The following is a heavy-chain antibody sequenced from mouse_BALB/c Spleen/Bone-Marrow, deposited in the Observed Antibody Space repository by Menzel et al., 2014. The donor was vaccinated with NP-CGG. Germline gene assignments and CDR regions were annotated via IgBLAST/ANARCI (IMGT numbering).Heavy chain of an antibody. CDR1: GYTFTSYY. V-gene: IGHV1S56*01. CDR2: IYPGDGST. Sequence: VQLQESGPELVKPGASVKMSCKASGYTFTSYYIHWVKQRPGQGLEWIGWIYPGDGSTKYNEKFKGKTTLTADKSSSTAYMLLSSLTSEDSAIYFCARKENWAYAMDYWGQGASVNVSS. CDR3: ARKENWAYAMDY. D-gene: IGHD4-1*01. J-gene: IGHJ4*01.